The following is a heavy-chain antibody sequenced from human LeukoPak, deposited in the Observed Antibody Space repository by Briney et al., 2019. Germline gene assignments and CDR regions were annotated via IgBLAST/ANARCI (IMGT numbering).Heavy chain of an antibody. Sequence: GGSLRLSCAASGFTVSSNYMSWVRQAPGKGLEWVSVIYSGGSTYYADSVKGRFTISRDNSKNTLYLQMNSLRAEDTAVYYCASLGYCSGGSCYAGYDYWGQGTLVTVSS. J-gene: IGHJ4*02. D-gene: IGHD2-15*01. CDR1: GFTVSSNY. CDR3: ASLGYCSGGSCYAGYDY. V-gene: IGHV3-66*01. CDR2: IYSGGST.